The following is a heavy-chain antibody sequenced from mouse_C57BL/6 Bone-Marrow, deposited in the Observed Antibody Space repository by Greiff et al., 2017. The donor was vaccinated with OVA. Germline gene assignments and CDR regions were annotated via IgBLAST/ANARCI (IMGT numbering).Heavy chain of an antibody. J-gene: IGHJ2*01. CDR2: IDPENGDT. V-gene: IGHV14-4*01. Sequence: EVQLQQSGAELVRPGASVKLSCTASGFNIKDDYMHWVKQRPEQGLEWIGWIDPENGDTEYASKFQGKATITADTSSNTAYLQLSSLTSKDTAVYYCTSYGNFDYWGQGTTLTVSS. CDR3: TSYGNFDY. CDR1: GFNIKDDY. D-gene: IGHD2-1*01.